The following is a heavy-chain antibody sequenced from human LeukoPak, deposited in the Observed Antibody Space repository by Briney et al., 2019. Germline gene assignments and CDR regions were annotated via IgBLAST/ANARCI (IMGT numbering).Heavy chain of an antibody. Sequence: GGSLRLSCAASGFTVSSNYMSWVRQAPGKGLEWVSVIYSGGSTYYADSVKGRFTISRDNSKNTLYLQMNSLRAEDTAVYYCARDRHYGVHWYYGMDVWGQGTTVTVSS. D-gene: IGHD3-16*01. J-gene: IGHJ6*02. V-gene: IGHV3-66*02. CDR1: GFTVSSNY. CDR3: ARDRHYGVHWYYGMDV. CDR2: IYSGGST.